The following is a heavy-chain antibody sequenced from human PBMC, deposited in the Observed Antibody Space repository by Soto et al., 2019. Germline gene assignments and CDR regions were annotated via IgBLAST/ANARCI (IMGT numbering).Heavy chain of an antibody. V-gene: IGHV4-30-4*01. D-gene: IGHD5-18*01. CDR2: IYYSGST. CDR1: GGSISSGDYY. CDR3: ARGTAMGTAFDY. Sequence: SETLSLTCTVSGGSISSGDYYWSWIRQPPGKGLEWIGYIYYSGSTYYNPSLKSRVTISVDTSKNQFSLKLSSVTAADTAVYYCARGTAMGTAFDYWGQGTLVTVSS. J-gene: IGHJ4*02.